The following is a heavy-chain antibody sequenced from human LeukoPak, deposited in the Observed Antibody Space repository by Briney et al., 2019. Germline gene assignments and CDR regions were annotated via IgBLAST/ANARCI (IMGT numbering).Heavy chain of an antibody. V-gene: IGHV3-74*01. CDR3: ARDLTYCSGGSCHPSPIDF. CDR2: INTDASST. D-gene: IGHD2-15*01. CDR1: GFTFGGYW. J-gene: IGHJ4*02. Sequence: GGSLRLSCAASGFTFGGYWMHWVRQAPGKGLVWVSHINTDASSTNYAVSVKGRFTISRDNAKNTLYLQMNSLRAEDTAVYYCARDLTYCSGGSCHPSPIDFWGQGTLVTVSS.